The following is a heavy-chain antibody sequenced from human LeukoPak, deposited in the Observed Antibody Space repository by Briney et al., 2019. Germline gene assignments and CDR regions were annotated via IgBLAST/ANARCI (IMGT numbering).Heavy chain of an antibody. CDR2: INPSGGST. J-gene: IGHJ3*02. D-gene: IGHD5-24*01. Sequence: GASVKVSCKASGYAFTSYYMHWVRQAPGQGLEWMGIINPSGGSTSYAQKSQGRVTMTRDMSTSTVYMELSSLRSEDTAVYYCARASDGYYNSRAFDIWGQGTMVTVSS. V-gene: IGHV1-46*01. CDR3: ARASDGYYNSRAFDI. CDR1: GYAFTSYY.